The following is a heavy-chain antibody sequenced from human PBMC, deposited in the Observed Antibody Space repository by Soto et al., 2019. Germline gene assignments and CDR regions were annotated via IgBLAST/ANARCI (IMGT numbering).Heavy chain of an antibody. D-gene: IGHD4-17*01. CDR3: ARGLSVTLFDN. CDR2: IYYSGST. Sequence: QVQLQESGPGLVKPSQTLSLTCTVSGGSISTGGYYWTWIRQHPGKGLEWIGYIYYSGSTYYNPSLKGRVTISVDTSKNQFSLKLSSVTAADTDVYYCARGLSVTLFDNWGQGTLVTVSS. V-gene: IGHV4-31*03. J-gene: IGHJ4*02. CDR1: GGSISTGGYY.